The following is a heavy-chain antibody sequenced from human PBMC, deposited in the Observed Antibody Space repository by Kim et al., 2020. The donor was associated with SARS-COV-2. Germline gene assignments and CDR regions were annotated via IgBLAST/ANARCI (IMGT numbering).Heavy chain of an antibody. CDR3: ARGRGAGRYYYYGMDV. J-gene: IGHJ6*02. D-gene: IGHD1-26*01. Sequence: LKSRVAISVDTSKIQFSLKLSSVTAAGTAVYYCARGRGAGRYYYYGMDVWGQGTTVTVSS. V-gene: IGHV4-34*01.